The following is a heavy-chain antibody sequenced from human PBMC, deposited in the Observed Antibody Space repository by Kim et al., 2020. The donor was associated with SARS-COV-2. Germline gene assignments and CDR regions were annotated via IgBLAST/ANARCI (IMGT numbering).Heavy chain of an antibody. V-gene: IGHV3-23*01. J-gene: IGHJ4*02. CDR3: AKDRGSGSYVY. Sequence: TYYAESVKGRFTISRDNSKNTLYLQMNSLRAEDTAVYYCAKDRGSGSYVYWGQGTLVTVSS. D-gene: IGHD3-10*01. CDR2: T.